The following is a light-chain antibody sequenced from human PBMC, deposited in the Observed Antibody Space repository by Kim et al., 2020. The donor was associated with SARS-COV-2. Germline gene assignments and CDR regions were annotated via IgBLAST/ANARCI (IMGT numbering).Light chain of an antibody. Sequence: AIRMTQSPSSISASTGDRVTITCRASESVSSYLAWYQQKPGRAPDLLIYGASTLQRGVPSRFSGSGSGTEFSLTIRYLQSEDFATYYCQHYYTYPFTFGSGTKVDIK. J-gene: IGKJ3*01. V-gene: IGKV1-8*01. CDR2: GAS. CDR1: ESVSSY. CDR3: QHYYTYPFT.